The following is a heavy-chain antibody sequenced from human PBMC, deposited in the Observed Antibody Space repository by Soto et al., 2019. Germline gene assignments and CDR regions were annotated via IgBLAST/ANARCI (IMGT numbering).Heavy chain of an antibody. V-gene: IGHV1-3*01. J-gene: IGHJ3*02. CDR3: ARGVAATAFDI. Sequence: KFQGRVTITRDTSASTAYMELSSLRSEDTAVYYCARGVAATAFDIWGQGTMVTV. D-gene: IGHD6-13*01.